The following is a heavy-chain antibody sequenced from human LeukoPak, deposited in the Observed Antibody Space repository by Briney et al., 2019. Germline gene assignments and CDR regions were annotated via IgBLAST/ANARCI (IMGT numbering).Heavy chain of an antibody. V-gene: IGHV3-11*01. D-gene: IGHD3-22*01. J-gene: IGHJ4*02. Sequence: GGSLRLSRAASGFTFSDYYMSWIRQAPGKGLEWVSYISSSGSTIYYADSVKGRFTISRDNAKNSLYLQMNSLRAEDTAVYYCARGYTYYYESSGYSYWGQGTLVTVSS. CDR1: GFTFSDYY. CDR3: ARGYTYYYESSGYSY. CDR2: ISSSGSTI.